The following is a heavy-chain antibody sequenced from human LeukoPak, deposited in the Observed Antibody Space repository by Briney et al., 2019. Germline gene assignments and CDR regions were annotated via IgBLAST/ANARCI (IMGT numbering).Heavy chain of an antibody. CDR2: INASGGST. V-gene: IGHV1-46*01. Sequence: ASVKVSCTASGYTFTTYYMHWVRRAPGRGLEWMGIINASGGSTSYAQKLQGRVTMTRDTSTSTVYMELSSLRSEDTAVYSCARDPGSYGPSYYFDYWGQGTLVTVSS. CDR1: GYTFTTYY. CDR3: ARDPGSYGPSYYFDY. J-gene: IGHJ4*02. D-gene: IGHD5-18*01.